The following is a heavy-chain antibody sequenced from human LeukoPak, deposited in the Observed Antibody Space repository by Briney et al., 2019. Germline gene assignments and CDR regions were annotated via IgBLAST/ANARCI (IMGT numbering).Heavy chain of an antibody. CDR1: GFTFSSYA. Sequence: GRSLRLSCAASGFTFSSYAMHWVRQAPGKGLEWVAVISYDGSNKYYADSVKGRFTISRDNSKNTLYLQMNSLRAEDTAVYYCAKEFYYDSSGYPSYWGQGTLVTVSS. D-gene: IGHD3-22*01. J-gene: IGHJ4*02. CDR2: ISYDGSNK. CDR3: AKEFYYDSSGYPSY. V-gene: IGHV3-30*04.